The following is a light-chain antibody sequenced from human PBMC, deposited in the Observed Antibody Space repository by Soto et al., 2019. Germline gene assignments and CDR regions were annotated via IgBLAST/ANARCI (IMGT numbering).Light chain of an antibody. J-gene: IGLJ2*01. CDR3: QSYTSDHVV. CDR2: EDN. Sequence: NFMLTQPHSVSESPGKTVTISCTRSSGNIASNYVQWYQQRPGKSPTTVIYEDNQRPSGVPDRFSGSVDSSSNSASLTISGLKNDDEADYYCQSYTSDHVVFGGGTKVTVL. V-gene: IGLV6-57*01. CDR1: SGNIASNY.